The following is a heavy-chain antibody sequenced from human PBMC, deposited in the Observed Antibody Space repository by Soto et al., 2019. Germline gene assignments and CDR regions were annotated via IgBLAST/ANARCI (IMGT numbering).Heavy chain of an antibody. J-gene: IGHJ6*02. CDR2: IYPGDSDT. Sequence: GESLKISCKGSGYSFTNYWIGWVRQMPGKGLEWMGVIYPGDSDTRYSPSFQGQVTISADKSISTAYLQWSSLKASDTAMYYCARFPASPRRSSSFYLNYYGMDVWGQGTTVTV. D-gene: IGHD6-13*01. CDR3: ARFPASPRRSSSFYLNYYGMDV. CDR1: GYSFTNYW. V-gene: IGHV5-51*01.